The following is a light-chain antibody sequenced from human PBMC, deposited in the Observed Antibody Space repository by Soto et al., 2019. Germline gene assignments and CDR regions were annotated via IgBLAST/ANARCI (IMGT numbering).Light chain of an antibody. CDR3: QQRSGRLT. Sequence: EKVLTQSPATLSLSPGERATLSCRASQSVGSFLAWYQQKPGQVPRLLIYHASNRASGIPDRFSGSGSGTDFNLTISSLEPEDFAVYYCQQRSGRLTFGGGTRVEI. J-gene: IGKJ4*01. CDR1: QSVGSF. V-gene: IGKV3-11*01. CDR2: HAS.